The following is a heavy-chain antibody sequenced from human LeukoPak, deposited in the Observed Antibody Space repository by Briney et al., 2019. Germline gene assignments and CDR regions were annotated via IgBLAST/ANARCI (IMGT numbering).Heavy chain of an antibody. J-gene: IGHJ4*02. D-gene: IGHD3-10*01. CDR1: GGSFSGYY. CDR3: ARGGLQHYYGSGSHDY. CDR2: INHSGRT. Sequence: PSETLSLTCAVYGGSFSGYYWSWIRQPPGKGLEWIGEINHSGRTNYNPSLKSRVTISVDTSKNHFSLKLSSVTAADTAVYYCARGGLQHYYGSGSHDYWGQGTLVTVSS. V-gene: IGHV4-34*01.